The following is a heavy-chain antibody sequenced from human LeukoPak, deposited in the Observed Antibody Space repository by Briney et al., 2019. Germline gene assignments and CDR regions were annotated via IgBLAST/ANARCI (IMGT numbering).Heavy chain of an antibody. D-gene: IGHD6-19*01. J-gene: IGHJ6*03. V-gene: IGHV1-46*01. CDR1: GYTFTSYY. CDR2: INPSGGST. CDR3: ARDPSPAVAGDYYYYYMDV. Sequence: GASVKVSCKASGYTFTSYYMHWVRQAPGQGLEWVGIINPSGGSTSYAQKFQGRVTMTRDMSTSTVYMELSSLRSEDTAVYYCARDPSPAVAGDYYYYYMDVWGKGTTVTVSS.